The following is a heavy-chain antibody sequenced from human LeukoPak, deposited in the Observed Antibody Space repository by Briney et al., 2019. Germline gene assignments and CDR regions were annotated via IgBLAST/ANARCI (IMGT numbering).Heavy chain of an antibody. CDR3: ARLHYYGSGSYTRDY. CDR1: GGSISSSSYY. Sequence: PSETLSLTCTVSGGSISSSSYYWGWIRQPPGKGLEWIGSIYYSGSTYYNPSLKSRVTISVDTSKNQFSLKLSSVTAADTAVYYCARLHYYGSGSYTRDYWGQGTLVTVSS. J-gene: IGHJ4*02. CDR2: IYYSGST. V-gene: IGHV4-39*01. D-gene: IGHD3-10*01.